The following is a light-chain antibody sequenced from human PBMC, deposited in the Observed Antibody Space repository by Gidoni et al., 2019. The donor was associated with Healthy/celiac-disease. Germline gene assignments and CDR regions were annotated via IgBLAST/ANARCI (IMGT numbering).Light chain of an antibody. CDR1: QGISNY. V-gene: IGKV1-27*01. CDR2: AAS. Sequence: DIQMTQSPSSLSASVGDRVTITCRASQGISNYLAWYQQKPGKVPKLLIYAASTLQSGVPSRFSGSGSGTDFTLTISSRQPEDVATYYCQKYNSARSXXXPGTKVDIK. CDR3: QKYNSARSX. J-gene: IGKJ3*01.